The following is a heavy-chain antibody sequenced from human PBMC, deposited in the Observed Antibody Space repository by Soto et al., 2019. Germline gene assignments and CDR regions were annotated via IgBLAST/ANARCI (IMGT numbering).Heavy chain of an antibody. CDR2: ISAYNGNT. Sequence: QVQLVQSGAEVKKPGASVKVSCKASGYTFTNYGISWVRQAPGQGLEWMGWISAYNGNTDYVQKLQGRVTMTTDTSPSTAYMELRRLRSDDTAVYYCARPITSPDHLDIWGQGTMVTVSS. CDR1: GYTFTNYG. D-gene: IGHD1-20*01. V-gene: IGHV1-18*01. J-gene: IGHJ3*02. CDR3: ARPITSPDHLDI.